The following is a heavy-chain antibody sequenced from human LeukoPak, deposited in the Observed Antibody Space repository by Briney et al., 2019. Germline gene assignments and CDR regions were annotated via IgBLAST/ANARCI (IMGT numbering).Heavy chain of an antibody. Sequence: SETLSLTCTVSGGSISSGYCWGWVRQPPGKGLEWIGSICHSGSTYYNPSLKSRVTISVDTSKNQFSLKLSSVTAADTAVYYCARVGSSWYHDYWGQGTLVTVSS. J-gene: IGHJ4*02. CDR1: GGSISSGYC. CDR2: ICHSGST. V-gene: IGHV4-38-2*02. CDR3: ARVGSSWYHDY. D-gene: IGHD6-13*01.